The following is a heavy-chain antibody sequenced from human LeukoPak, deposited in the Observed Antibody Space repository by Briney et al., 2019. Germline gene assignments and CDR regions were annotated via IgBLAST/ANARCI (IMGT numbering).Heavy chain of an antibody. CDR2: MKDDGNEI. Sequence: PGGSLRLSCTASGFTFKNNRMTWVRQAQGKGVEWVASMKDDGNEIQYVDSVKGRFTISRDNAKTSLYLQRNNLRAEDTAVYYCARNRATNDYWGQGTLVTVSS. J-gene: IGHJ4*02. D-gene: IGHD1-26*01. CDR1: GFTFKNNR. CDR3: ARNRATNDY. V-gene: IGHV3-7*01.